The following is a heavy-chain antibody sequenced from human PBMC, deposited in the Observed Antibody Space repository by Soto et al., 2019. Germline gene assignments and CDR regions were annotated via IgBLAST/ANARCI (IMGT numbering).Heavy chain of an antibody. V-gene: IGHV3-48*01. Sequence: PVVSLRLSCGASGFTFSSYSMNWVRQAPGKGLEWISHISASSRTLFYADSVKGRFTISRDNAKNSLYLQMNSLRSEDTAVYYCASQRDIVLVPAEKEDGYYYGMDVWGQGTTVTVSS. CDR1: GFTFSSYS. J-gene: IGHJ6*02. CDR2: ISASSRTL. D-gene: IGHD2-2*01. CDR3: ASQRDIVLVPAEKEDGYYYGMDV.